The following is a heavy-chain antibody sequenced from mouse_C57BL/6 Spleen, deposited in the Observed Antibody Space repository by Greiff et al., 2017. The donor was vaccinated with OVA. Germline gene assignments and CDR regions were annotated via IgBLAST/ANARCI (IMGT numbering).Heavy chain of an antibody. Sequence: QVHVKQSGAELVKPGASVKISCKASGYAFSSYWMNWVKQRPGKGLEWIGQIYPGDGDTNYNGKFKGKATLTADKSSSTAYMQLSSLTSEDSAVYFCARSRYGNFSMDYWGQGTSVTVSS. V-gene: IGHV1-80*01. J-gene: IGHJ4*01. CDR2: IYPGDGDT. CDR1: GYAFSSYW. CDR3: ARSRYGNFSMDY. D-gene: IGHD2-10*02.